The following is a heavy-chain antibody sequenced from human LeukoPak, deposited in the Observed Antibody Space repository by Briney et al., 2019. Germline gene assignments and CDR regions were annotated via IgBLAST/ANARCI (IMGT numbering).Heavy chain of an antibody. CDR3: AKDLQTFSSTSCEWFDP. CDR2: IQYDGRNK. CDR1: GFTFSSYG. D-gene: IGHD2-2*01. Sequence: GGSLRLSCAASGFTFSSYGMYWVRQAPGKGLEWVAFIQYDGRNKYYADSVKGRFTISRDNSKNTLYLQMNRLRAEDTAVYYCAKDLQTFSSTSCEWFDPWGQGTLVTVSS. V-gene: IGHV3-30*02. J-gene: IGHJ5*02.